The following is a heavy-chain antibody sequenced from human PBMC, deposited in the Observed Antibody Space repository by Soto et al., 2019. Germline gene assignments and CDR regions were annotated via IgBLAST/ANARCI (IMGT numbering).Heavy chain of an antibody. CDR1: GFTFGDYA. J-gene: IGHJ4*02. V-gene: IGHV3-9*01. CDR2: ISWNSDSI. CDR3: TKDIGSSYFTYYFDS. D-gene: IGHD6-13*01. Sequence: EVQLVESGGGLVQPGRSLRLSCAASGFTFGDYAMHWVRQTPGKGLEWVSCISWNSDSIAYADSVKGRFTISRDNAKTSLYLQMNSLRAEDTAFYYCTKDIGSSYFTYYFDSWGQGTLVTVSS.